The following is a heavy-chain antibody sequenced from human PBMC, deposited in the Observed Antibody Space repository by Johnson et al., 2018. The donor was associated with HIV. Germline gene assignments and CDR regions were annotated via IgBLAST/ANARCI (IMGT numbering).Heavy chain of an antibody. V-gene: IGHV3-30*03. CDR3: ARDRGIAARPFRYAFDI. Sequence: QVQLVESGGGVVQPGRSLRVSCAASGFTFSSYGMHWVRQAPGKGLEWVAVISYDGSNKYYADSVKGRFTISRDNSKNTLYLQMNSLRAEDTAVYYCARDRGIAARPFRYAFDIWGQGTMVTVSS. CDR1: GFTFSSYG. D-gene: IGHD6-6*01. J-gene: IGHJ3*02. CDR2: ISYDGSNK.